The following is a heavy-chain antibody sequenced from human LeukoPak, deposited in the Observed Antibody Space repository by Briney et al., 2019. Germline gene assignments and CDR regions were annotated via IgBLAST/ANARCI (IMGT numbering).Heavy chain of an antibody. CDR1: GFTFSSYA. D-gene: IGHD5-12*01. V-gene: IGHV3-30-3*01. Sequence: GGSLRLSCAASGFTFSSYAMHWVRQAPGKGLEWVAVISYDGGNEYYADSVKGRFTISRDHSKNTLYLQMNSLRAEDMAVYYCARSPRGSGYDLDHWGQGTLVTVSS. CDR3: ARSPRGSGYDLDH. CDR2: ISYDGGNE. J-gene: IGHJ4*02.